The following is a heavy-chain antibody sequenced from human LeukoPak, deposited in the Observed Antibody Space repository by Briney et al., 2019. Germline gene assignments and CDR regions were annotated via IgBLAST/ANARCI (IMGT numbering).Heavy chain of an antibody. CDR2: IYYHGGT. J-gene: IGHJ4*02. D-gene: IGHD3-3*01. Sequence: SETLSLTCTVSGGSISGYYWSWIRQPPGKRLEWIGYIYYHGGTNYNPSLKSRVTVSVDTSKHQFALKLSSVTAADTAVYYCARSWRPVPFCYWGQGTLVTVSS. V-gene: IGHV4-59*01. CDR1: GGSISGYY. CDR3: ARSWRPVPFCY.